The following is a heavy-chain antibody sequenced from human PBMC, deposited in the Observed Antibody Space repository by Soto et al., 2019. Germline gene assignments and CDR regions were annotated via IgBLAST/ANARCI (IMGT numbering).Heavy chain of an antibody. CDR2: IIPIFGTA. V-gene: IGHV1-69*06. J-gene: IGHJ6*02. CDR1: GGTFSSYA. CDR3: ARGEEGIVVVPAAIDYYYGMDV. Sequence: SVKVSCKASGGTFSSYAISWVRQAPGQGLEWMGGIIPIFGTANYAQKFQGRVTITADKSTSTAYMELSSLRSEDTAVYYCARGEEGIVVVPAAIDYYYGMDVWGQGTTVTVSS. D-gene: IGHD2-2*01.